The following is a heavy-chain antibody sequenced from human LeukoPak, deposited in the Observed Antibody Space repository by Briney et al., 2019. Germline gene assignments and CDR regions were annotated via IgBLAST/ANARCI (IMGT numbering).Heavy chain of an antibody. Sequence: GGSLRLSCAASGFTFSSYSMNWVRQAPGKGREWGSSISSSSSYIYYADSVKGRFTISKYNAKNTLYLQMNIPRAEDTAVYYCARGGSTSPWGQGTMATVSS. V-gene: IGHV3-21*01. CDR3: ARGGSTSP. CDR2: ISSSSSYI. CDR1: GFTFSSYS. D-gene: IGHD1-26*01. J-gene: IGHJ4*02.